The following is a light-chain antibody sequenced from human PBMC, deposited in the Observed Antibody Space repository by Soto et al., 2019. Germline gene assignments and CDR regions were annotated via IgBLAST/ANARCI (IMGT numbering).Light chain of an antibody. CDR1: QSVSSSY. CDR3: QQYGSSLFT. V-gene: IGKV3-20*01. Sequence: EIVLTQSPGTLSLSPGERATLSCRASQSVSSSYLAWYQQKPGQAPRLLIYGASSRATGIPHRFSGSGSGTDFTRTISRLEPEDFAVYYCQQYGSSLFTFGPGTKVDIK. CDR2: GAS. J-gene: IGKJ3*01.